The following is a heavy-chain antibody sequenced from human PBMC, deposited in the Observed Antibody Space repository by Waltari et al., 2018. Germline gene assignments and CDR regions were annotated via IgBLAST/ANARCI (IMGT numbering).Heavy chain of an antibody. Sequence: QLHLQESGPGLLKPSETLSLTCAVSGYSISGGDFWGWIRQPPGKGLERIGSMYPGEDTCFSRSLKSRVTIAVDKSKNHCSLNLSSMSAADTAVYYCARRGRLSSYFFDYWGQGTLVTVSS. V-gene: IGHV4-38-2*01. J-gene: IGHJ4*02. CDR3: ARRGRLSSYFFDY. CDR2: MYPGEDT. CDR1: GYSISGGDF. D-gene: IGHD2-15*01.